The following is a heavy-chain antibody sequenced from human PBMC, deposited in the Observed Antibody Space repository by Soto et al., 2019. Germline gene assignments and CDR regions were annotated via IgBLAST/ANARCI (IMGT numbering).Heavy chain of an antibody. D-gene: IGHD2-2*01. CDR2: ISWDDDQ. Sequence: QITLKESGPTLAKPTQTLTLTCTFSGFSLSTDGVGVGWIRQPPGKALEWLALISWDDDQRYSPSLKPRLTITKDTSKNQVVLTMTNIDPVDTATYYCAHAYGGTSWPNDAFDVLGQGTVVTVSS. J-gene: IGHJ3*01. CDR3: AHAYGGTSWPNDAFDV. V-gene: IGHV2-5*02. CDR1: GFSLSTDGVG.